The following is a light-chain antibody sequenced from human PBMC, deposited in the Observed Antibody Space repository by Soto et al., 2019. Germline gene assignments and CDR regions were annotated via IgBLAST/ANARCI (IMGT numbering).Light chain of an antibody. CDR3: LQHDSYPLV. CDR1: QDIRNK. Sequence: DIQMTQSPSSLSASVGGRATITCRVSQDIRNKLGWFQRKPGKAPKRLISAASSLQSGVSSRFSGSGSGTEFSLTISSLQPEDFAIYYCLQHDSYPLVFGGGTKVDIK. V-gene: IGKV1-17*01. J-gene: IGKJ4*01. CDR2: AAS.